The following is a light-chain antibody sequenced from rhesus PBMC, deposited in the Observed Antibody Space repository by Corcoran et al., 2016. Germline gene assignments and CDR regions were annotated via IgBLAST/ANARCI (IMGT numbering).Light chain of an antibody. V-gene: IGKV1-66*01. J-gene: IGKJ2*01. Sequence: DIQMTQSPSSLSASVGDRVTITCRASQGINNYVSWYQQKPGKAPKPLIYYASNLETGVPSRFSGRGSGTDYSLTISSLQPEDIGTYYCQQYDNPPYSFGQGTKVEMK. CDR1: QGINNY. CDR3: QQYDNPPYS. CDR2: YAS.